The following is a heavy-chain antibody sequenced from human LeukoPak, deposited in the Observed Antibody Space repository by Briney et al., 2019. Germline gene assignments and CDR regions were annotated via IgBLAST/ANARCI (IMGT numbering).Heavy chain of an antibody. Sequence: PGGSLRLSCAASGFTFSSYAMSWVRQAPGKGLEWVSAISGSGGSTYYTDSVKGRCTISRDNSKNTLFLQINSLRAADTAVYYCAKDGYCSGGSCYYYYMDVWGKGTTVTVSS. CDR2: ISGSGGST. CDR3: AKDGYCSGGSCYYYYMDV. D-gene: IGHD2-15*01. J-gene: IGHJ6*03. CDR1: GFTFSSYA. V-gene: IGHV3-23*01.